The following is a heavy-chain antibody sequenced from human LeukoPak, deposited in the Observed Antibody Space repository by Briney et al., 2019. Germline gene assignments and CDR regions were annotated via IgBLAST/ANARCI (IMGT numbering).Heavy chain of an antibody. CDR2: IYYSGST. CDR1: GGSISSSSYY. V-gene: IGHV4-39*07. J-gene: IGHJ5*02. CDR3: ARDSSGWYGGWFDP. Sequence: KPSETLSLTCTVSGGSISSSSYYWGWIRQPPGKGLEWIGSIYYSGSTYYNPSLKSRVTISVDTSKNQFSLKLSSVTAADTAVYCCARDSSGWYGGWFDPWGQGTLVTVSS. D-gene: IGHD6-19*01.